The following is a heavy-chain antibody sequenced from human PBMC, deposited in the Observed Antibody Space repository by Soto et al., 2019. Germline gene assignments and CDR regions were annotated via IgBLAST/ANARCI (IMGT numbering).Heavy chain of an antibody. J-gene: IGHJ6*02. V-gene: IGHV3-30-3*01. Sequence: GGSLRLSCAASGFTFSSYAMHWVRQAPGKGLEWVAVISYDGSNKYYADSVKGRFTISRDNSKNTLYLQMNSLRAEDTAVYYCARDHSSSWYGLGGVIVNPYYYYGMDVWGQGTTVTVSS. D-gene: IGHD3-16*02. CDR1: GFTFSSYA. CDR2: ISYDGSNK. CDR3: ARDHSSSWYGLGGVIVNPYYYYGMDV.